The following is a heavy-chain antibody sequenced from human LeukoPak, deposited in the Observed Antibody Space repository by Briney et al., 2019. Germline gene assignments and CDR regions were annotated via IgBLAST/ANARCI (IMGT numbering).Heavy chain of an antibody. J-gene: IGHJ4*02. CDR2: MNPNSGNT. CDR1: GYAFTSYD. Sequence: GASVKVSCKASGYAFTSYDINWVRQATGQGLEWMGWMNPNSGNTGYVQKFQGRVTITRNTSISTGYMELISLRSEDTAVYYCARDQGPLSSRFDYWGQGTLVTVSS. CDR3: ARDQGPLSSRFDY. V-gene: IGHV1-8*03.